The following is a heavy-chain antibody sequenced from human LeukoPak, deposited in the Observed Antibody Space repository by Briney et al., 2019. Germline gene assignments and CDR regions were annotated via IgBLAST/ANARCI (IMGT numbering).Heavy chain of an antibody. Sequence: SETLSLTCTVSSGSISSNSYYWAWIRQPPGKGLEWIGSINYSGSTYYNPSLKSRVTMAVDTSKNQFSLKLRSVTAADTAVYYCARASEGVKFDYWGQGTLVTVSS. J-gene: IGHJ4*02. CDR2: INYSGST. CDR1: SGSISSNSYY. D-gene: IGHD3-16*01. CDR3: ARASEGVKFDY. V-gene: IGHV4-39*01.